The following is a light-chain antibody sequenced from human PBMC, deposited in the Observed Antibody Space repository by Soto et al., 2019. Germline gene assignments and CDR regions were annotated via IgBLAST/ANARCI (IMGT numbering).Light chain of an antibody. V-gene: IGKV3-11*01. Sequence: EIVLTQSPATLSLSPGERATLSCRASQSVSSYLAWYQQKPGLAPRLLIYDASNRATGIPARFSGSGSGTDFTLTSSSLEPEDFAVYFCHQRSNWPPYTFGQGTKLEIK. CDR3: HQRSNWPPYT. CDR1: QSVSSY. CDR2: DAS. J-gene: IGKJ2*01.